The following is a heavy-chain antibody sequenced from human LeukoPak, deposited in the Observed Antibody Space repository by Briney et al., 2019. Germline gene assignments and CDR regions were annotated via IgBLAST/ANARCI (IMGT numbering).Heavy chain of an antibody. Sequence: GGSLRLSCTASGLTLSSYEMSWIRQAPGKGLEWVSSIDYSGGSTHYADSVKGRFTISRDNSKNTLYLQMNSLRADDTAVYYCAKSGYNRFDYWGQGTLVTVSS. CDR2: IDYSGGST. V-gene: IGHV3-23*01. D-gene: IGHD5-24*01. J-gene: IGHJ4*02. CDR3: AKSGYNRFDY. CDR1: GLTLSSYE.